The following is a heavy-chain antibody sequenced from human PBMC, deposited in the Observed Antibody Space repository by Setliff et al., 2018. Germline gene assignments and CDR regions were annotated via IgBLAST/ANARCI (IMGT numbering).Heavy chain of an antibody. D-gene: IGHD2-2*01. J-gene: IGHJ4*02. V-gene: IGHV1-46*01. CDR2: INTGGGSA. CDR3: ARLVRYCTTTSCQGASGAEF. CDR1: GYAFTSYY. Sequence: ASVKVSCKASGYAFTSYYMYWVRQAPGQGLEWMGTINTGGGSASIVDQFQGRVTMTRDTSTSTVYLEVTSLRSEDTAVYYCARLVRYCTTTSCQGASGAEFWGQGTLVTVSS.